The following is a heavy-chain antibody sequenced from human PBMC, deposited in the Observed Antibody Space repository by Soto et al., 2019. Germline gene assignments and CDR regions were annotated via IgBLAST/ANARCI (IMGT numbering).Heavy chain of an antibody. J-gene: IGHJ4*02. D-gene: IGHD6-19*01. CDR3: ASRSSGWYFDY. V-gene: IGHV3-66*01. Sequence: GGSLRLSCAASGFTVSSTYMSWVRQAPGKGLEWVSLIYSGGTTYYADSVKGRFTISRDNSKNTLYLQMNSLRAEDTAVYYCASRSSGWYFDYWGQGTLVTVSS. CDR1: GFTVSSTY. CDR2: IYSGGTT.